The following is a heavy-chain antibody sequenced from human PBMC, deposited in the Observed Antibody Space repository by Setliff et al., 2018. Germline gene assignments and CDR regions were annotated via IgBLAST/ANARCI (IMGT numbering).Heavy chain of an antibody. CDR3: ARTSRDGATYMDV. Sequence: PSETLSLTCTVSGGSMTSYYWSWIRQPAGKGLEWIGRICSNENTIGRICRGSNTHYNPSLQSRVTMSLDTSTNQFSLRLSSVTAADTAVYYCARTSRDGATYMDVWGKGTTVTVSS. CDR1: GGSMTSYY. D-gene: IGHD3-10*01. CDR2: ICRGSNT. J-gene: IGHJ6*03. V-gene: IGHV4-4*07.